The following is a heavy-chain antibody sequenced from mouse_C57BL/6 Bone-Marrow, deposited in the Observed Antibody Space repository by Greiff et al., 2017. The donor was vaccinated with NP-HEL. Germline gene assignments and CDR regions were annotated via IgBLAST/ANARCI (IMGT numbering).Heavy chain of an antibody. CDR1: GYTFTDYY. Sequence: VKLMESGPELVKPGASVKISCKASGYTFTDYYINWVKQRPGQGLEWIGWIFPGSGSTYYNEKFKGKATLTVDKSSSTAYMLLSSLTSEDSAVYFCARSYDGLYFDYWGQGTTLTVSS. D-gene: IGHD2-3*01. V-gene: IGHV1-75*01. CDR2: IFPGSGST. J-gene: IGHJ2*01. CDR3: ARSYDGLYFDY.